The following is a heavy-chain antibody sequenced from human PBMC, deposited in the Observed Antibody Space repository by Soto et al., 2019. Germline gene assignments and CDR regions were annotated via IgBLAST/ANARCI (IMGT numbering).Heavy chain of an antibody. CDR1: GGSISSGGYY. D-gene: IGHD3-16*01. V-gene: IGHV4-31*03. Sequence: ASETLSLTCTVSGGSISSGGYYWSWIRQHPGKGLEWIGYIYYSGSAYYNPSLKSRVTISVDTSKNQFSLKLSSVTAADTAVYYCARAGGRNWFDPWGQGTLVTVSS. J-gene: IGHJ5*02. CDR2: IYYSGSA. CDR3: ARAGGRNWFDP.